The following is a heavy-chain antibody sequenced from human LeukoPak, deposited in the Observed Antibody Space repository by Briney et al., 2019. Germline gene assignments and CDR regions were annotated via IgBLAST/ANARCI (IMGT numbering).Heavy chain of an antibody. CDR2: INHSGST. Sequence: SETLSLTCAVYGGSFSGYYWSWIRQPPGKGLEWIGEINHSGSTNYNPSLKSRVTISVDTSKNQFSLKVSSVTAADTAVYYCARSGRRAFDYWGQGTLVTVSS. J-gene: IGHJ4*02. V-gene: IGHV4-34*01. CDR1: GGSFSGYY. CDR3: ARSGRRAFDY.